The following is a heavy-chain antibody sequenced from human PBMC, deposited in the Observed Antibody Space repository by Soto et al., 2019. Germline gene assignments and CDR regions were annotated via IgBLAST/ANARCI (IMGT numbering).Heavy chain of an antibody. CDR2: IIPILGVA. CDR3: AINYYDTAPY. V-gene: IGHV1-69*02. J-gene: IGHJ3*01. CDR1: GGTFSSYT. D-gene: IGHD3-22*01. Sequence: QVQLVQSGADVKKPGSSVKVSCKASGGTFSSYTISWVRQAPGQGLEWMGRIIPILGVANYAHNFQGRVTITEDKSTSTAYMELSSLRSEDTAVYYCAINYYDTAPYWGQGTMVTVSS.